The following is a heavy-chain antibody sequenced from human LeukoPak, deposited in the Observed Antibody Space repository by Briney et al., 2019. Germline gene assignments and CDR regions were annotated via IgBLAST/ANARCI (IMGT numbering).Heavy chain of an antibody. CDR2: IYYSGNT. CDR1: GGSVNSGTHS. Sequence: SQTLSLTCAVSGGSVNSGTHSWSWIRQPPGKGLEYIGYIYYSGNTYYNPSLKSRLSISIETSKKQFSLRLSSVTAADTAVYYCARHRRYYDILTGFFAGDYFDYWGQGTLVTVSS. D-gene: IGHD3-9*01. J-gene: IGHJ4*02. V-gene: IGHV4-30-4*07. CDR3: ARHRRYYDILTGFFAGDYFDY.